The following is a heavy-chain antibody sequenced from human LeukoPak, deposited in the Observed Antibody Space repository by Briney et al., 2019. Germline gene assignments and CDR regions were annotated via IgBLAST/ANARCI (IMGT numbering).Heavy chain of an antibody. V-gene: IGHV3-9*01. CDR1: GFTFDDYA. CDR3: APRIGY. J-gene: IGHJ4*02. CDR2: ISWNSGSI. Sequence: PGGSLRLSCAASGFTFDDYAMHWVRQAPGKGLEWVSGISWNSGSIGYADSVKGRFTISRDNAKNSLYLQMNSLRAEDTAVYYCAPRIGYWGQGTLVTVSS.